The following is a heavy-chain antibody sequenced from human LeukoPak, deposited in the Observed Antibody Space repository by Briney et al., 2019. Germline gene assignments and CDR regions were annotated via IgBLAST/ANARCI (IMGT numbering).Heavy chain of an antibody. CDR2: IIPIFGTA. CDR1: GGTFSSYA. J-gene: IGHJ6*03. Sequence: SXKVSCKASGGTFSSYAISLVRQAPGQGREWMGGIIPIFGTANYAQKFQGRVTITADESTSTAYMELSSLRSEDTAVYYCAAPAAIRQYYYYMVVWGKGTTVTVSS. V-gene: IGHV1-69*01. CDR3: AAPAAIRQYYYYMVV. D-gene: IGHD2-2*01.